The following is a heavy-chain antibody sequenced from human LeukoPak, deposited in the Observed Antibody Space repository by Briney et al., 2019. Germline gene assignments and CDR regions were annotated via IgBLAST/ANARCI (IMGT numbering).Heavy chain of an antibody. CDR3: ARELDYDILTGPTNNWFDP. D-gene: IGHD3-9*01. J-gene: IGHJ5*02. Sequence: ASVKVSCKASGYTFTSYGISWVRQAPGQGLEWMGWINPNSGGTNYAQKFQGRVTMTRDTSISTAYMELSRLRSDDTAVYYCARELDYDILTGPTNNWFDPWGQGTLVTVSS. CDR1: GYTFTSYG. V-gene: IGHV1-2*02. CDR2: INPNSGGT.